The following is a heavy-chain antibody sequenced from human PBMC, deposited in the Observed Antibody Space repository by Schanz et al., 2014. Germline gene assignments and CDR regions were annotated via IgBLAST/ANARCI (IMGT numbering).Heavy chain of an antibody. CDR1: GYTFTRYY. D-gene: IGHD4-17*01. CDR3: ARNYGGHSEESDRYGMDV. J-gene: IGHJ6*02. CDR2: INPSGGST. V-gene: IGHV1-46*01. Sequence: QVLLVQSGAEVKQPGASVKVSCKASGYTFTRYYIHWVRQAPGQGLEWMGIINPSGGSTTYAQKFQGGVTMTSDKSTSTVYMELSSLRSEDTAVYYCARNYGGHSEESDRYGMDVWGQGTTVTVSS.